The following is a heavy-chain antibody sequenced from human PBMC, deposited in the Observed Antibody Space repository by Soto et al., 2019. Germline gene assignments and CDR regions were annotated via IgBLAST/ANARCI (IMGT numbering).Heavy chain of an antibody. CDR1: GFSFSSYG. D-gene: IGHD5-18*01. J-gene: IGHJ4*02. V-gene: IGHV3-33*01. CDR2: IWYDGSNE. CDR3: ATGQTAMANCFDY. Sequence: QVQLVESGGGVVQPGRSLRLSCAASGFSFSSYGMHWVRQAPGKGLEWVAVIWYDGSNEYYADSVKGRFSISRDNPKNTLFLQMSRLKVEDTALYYCATGQTAMANCFDYCGQGTLVTVSP.